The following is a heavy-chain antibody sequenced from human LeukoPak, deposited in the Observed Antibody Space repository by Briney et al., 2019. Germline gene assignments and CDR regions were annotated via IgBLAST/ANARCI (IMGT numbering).Heavy chain of an antibody. Sequence: SGTLSLTCTVSGGSISSYYWSWIRQPPGKGLEWIGYIYYSRSTNYNPSPKSRLTISANTSKNQLSLKLRSVNAADTDVYYCARARIVVPRYYYGMDVWGQGTTVTVSS. CDR1: GGSISSYY. J-gene: IGHJ6*02. D-gene: IGHD3-22*01. V-gene: IGHV4-59*01. CDR2: IYYSRST. CDR3: ARARIVVPRYYYGMDV.